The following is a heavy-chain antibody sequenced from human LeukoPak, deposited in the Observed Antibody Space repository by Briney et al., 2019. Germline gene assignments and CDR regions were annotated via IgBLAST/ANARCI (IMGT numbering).Heavy chain of an antibody. Sequence: GGSLRLSCAASGFTFSTYTMNWVRQAPGKGLEWVSSIGSTSSDRYYADSVKGRFTISRDNAENSLYLQMNSLRGDDTAVYYCARGISTSGWLDYWGQGTLVTVSS. V-gene: IGHV3-21*04. J-gene: IGHJ4*02. CDR1: GFTFSTYT. D-gene: IGHD6-19*01. CDR2: IGSTSSDR. CDR3: ARGISTSGWLDY.